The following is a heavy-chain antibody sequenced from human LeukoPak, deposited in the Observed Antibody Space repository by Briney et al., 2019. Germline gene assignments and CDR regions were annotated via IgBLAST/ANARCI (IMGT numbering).Heavy chain of an antibody. CDR1: GFTFDDYG. CDR3: ARGSSVDIVATSDY. J-gene: IGHJ4*02. D-gene: IGHD5-12*01. V-gene: IGHV3-20*04. Sequence: GGSLRLSCAASGFTFDDYGMSWVRQAPGKGLEWVSGINWNGGSTGYADSVKGRFTISRDNAKNSLYLQMNSLRAEGTALYYCARGSSVDIVATSDYWGQGTLVTVSS. CDR2: INWNGGST.